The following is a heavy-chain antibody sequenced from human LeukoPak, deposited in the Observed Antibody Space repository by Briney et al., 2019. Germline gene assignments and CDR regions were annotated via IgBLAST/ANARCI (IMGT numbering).Heavy chain of an antibody. CDR1: GGSISSNY. CDR3: ARVGDFWSGFYLDY. J-gene: IGHJ4*02. D-gene: IGHD3-3*01. CDR2: IYYSGST. V-gene: IGHV4-59*01. Sequence: SETLSLSCTVSGGSISSNYWSWIRQPPGKGLEWIGCIYYSGSTNSNAYLKSRVTISFGTTNNNFSLKLITVTAADTAVYYCARVGDFWSGFYLDYWGQGTLVTDSS.